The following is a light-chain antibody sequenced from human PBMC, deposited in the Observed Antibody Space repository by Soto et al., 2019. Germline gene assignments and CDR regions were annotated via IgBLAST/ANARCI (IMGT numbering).Light chain of an antibody. CDR3: SSYTGSSSLFV. J-gene: IGLJ1*01. V-gene: IGLV2-14*01. CDR2: EVI. Sequence: QSALTQPASVSGSPGQSITISCTGTSSDVGLYNYVSWYQQYPGKAPKLLIYEVINRPSGVSNRFSGSKSGNTASLTISGLQAEDEANYFCSSYTGSSSLFVFGSGTKLTVL. CDR1: SSDVGLYNY.